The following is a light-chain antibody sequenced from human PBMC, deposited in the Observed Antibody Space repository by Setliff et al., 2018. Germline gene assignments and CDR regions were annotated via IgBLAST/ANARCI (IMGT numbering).Light chain of an antibody. V-gene: IGLV2-23*02. Sequence: QSALAQPASVSGSPGQSITISCTGSSSDVETYNIVSWYQQHPGKAPKILIYQVNQRPSGVSDRFSGPKSGNTAPLTISGLQAEDEADYYCLSYAGSGTYVFGRGTKVTVL. CDR2: QVN. CDR3: LSYAGSGTYV. CDR1: SSDVETYNI. J-gene: IGLJ1*01.